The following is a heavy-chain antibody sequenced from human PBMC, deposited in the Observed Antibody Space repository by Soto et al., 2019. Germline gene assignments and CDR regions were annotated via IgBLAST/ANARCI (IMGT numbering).Heavy chain of an antibody. D-gene: IGHD2-2*01. V-gene: IGHV3-11*01. CDR1: GFTFSDYY. CDR2: ISSSGSTI. CDR3: ARDRDCTRTACLSSAFDH. Sequence: QVQLVESGGGLVKPGGSLRLSCAASGFTFSDYYMNWIRQAPGKGLEWVAYISSSGSTIYYADSVKGRFTISRDNARNTLSLPMNTLRAEDTAVYYCARDRDCTRTACLSSAFDHWGQGTLITVSS. J-gene: IGHJ5*02.